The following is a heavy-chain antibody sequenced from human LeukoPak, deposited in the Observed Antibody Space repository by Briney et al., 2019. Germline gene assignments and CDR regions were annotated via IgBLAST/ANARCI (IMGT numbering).Heavy chain of an antibody. D-gene: IGHD1-26*01. Sequence: GGSLRLSCAASGFTFSSYWMSWVRQAPGKGLEWVANIKQDGSEKYYVDSVKGRFTISRDNAKNSLYLQMNSLRAEDTAVYYCARVSWELLHDAFDIWGQGTMVTVSS. CDR2: IKQDGSEK. CDR1: GFTFSSYW. J-gene: IGHJ3*02. V-gene: IGHV3-7*01. CDR3: ARVSWELLHDAFDI.